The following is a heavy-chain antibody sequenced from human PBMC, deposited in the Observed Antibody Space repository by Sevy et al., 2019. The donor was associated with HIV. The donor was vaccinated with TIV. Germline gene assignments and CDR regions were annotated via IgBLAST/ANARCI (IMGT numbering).Heavy chain of an antibody. J-gene: IGHJ4*02. D-gene: IGHD3-9*01. Sequence: GGSLRLSCAASGFTVSSNYMSWVRQAPGKGLESVSVIYSGGSTYYADSVKGRFTISRDNSKNTLYLQMNSLRAEDTAVYYCARGPPNFDWLPFDYWGQGTLVTVSS. V-gene: IGHV3-53*01. CDR2: IYSGGST. CDR3: ARGPPNFDWLPFDY. CDR1: GFTVSSNY.